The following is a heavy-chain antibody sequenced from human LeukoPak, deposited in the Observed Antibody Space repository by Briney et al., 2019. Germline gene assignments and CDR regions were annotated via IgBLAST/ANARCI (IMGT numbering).Heavy chain of an antibody. CDR3: ARPTPMVRGVIDYYYGMDV. V-gene: IGHV3-21*01. J-gene: IGHJ6*04. CDR1: GFTFSSYS. CDR2: ISSSSYI. D-gene: IGHD3-10*01. Sequence: GGSLRLSCAASGFTFSSYSMNWVRQAPGKGLEWVSSISSSSYIYYADSVKGRFTISRDNAKNSLYLQMNSLRAEDTAVYYCARPTPMVRGVIDYYYGMDVWGKGTTVTVSS.